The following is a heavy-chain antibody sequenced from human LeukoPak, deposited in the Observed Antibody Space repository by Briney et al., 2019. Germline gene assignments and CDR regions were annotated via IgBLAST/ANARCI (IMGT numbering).Heavy chain of an antibody. CDR1: GYTFTGYY. Sequence: ASVKVSCKASGYTFTGYYMHWVRQAPGQGLEWMGRINPNSGGTNYARKFQGRVTMTRDTSISTAYMELSRLRSDDTAVYYCARDYYDSSGGFDYWGQGTLVTVSS. CDR2: INPNSGGT. D-gene: IGHD3-22*01. V-gene: IGHV1-2*06. J-gene: IGHJ4*02. CDR3: ARDYYDSSGGFDY.